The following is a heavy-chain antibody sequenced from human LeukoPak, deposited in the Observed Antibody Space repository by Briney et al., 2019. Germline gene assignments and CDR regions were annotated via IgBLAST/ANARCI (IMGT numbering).Heavy chain of an antibody. CDR2: IYYSGST. Sequence: SETLSLTCTVSGGSISSYYWSWIRQPPGKGLEWIGYIYYSGSTNYNPSLKSRVTLSVDTSKNQFSLKLSSVTAADTAVYYCARHVRYYDSSGYYYFDYWGQGTLVTVSS. J-gene: IGHJ4*02. CDR3: ARHVRYYDSSGYYYFDY. D-gene: IGHD3-22*01. CDR1: GGSISSYY. V-gene: IGHV4-59*08.